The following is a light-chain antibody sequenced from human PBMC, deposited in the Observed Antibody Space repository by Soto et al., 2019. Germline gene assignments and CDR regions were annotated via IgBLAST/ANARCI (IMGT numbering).Light chain of an antibody. Sequence: DIQMTQSPSTLSGSVGERVTISCRASQTISSWLAWYQQKPGKAPKLLIYKASTFKSGVPARFSGSGSGTEFTLTISSLQPDDFATYYCQHYSSYSQAFGQGTKVELK. J-gene: IGKJ1*01. CDR1: QTISSW. CDR3: QHYSSYSQA. V-gene: IGKV1-5*03. CDR2: KAS.